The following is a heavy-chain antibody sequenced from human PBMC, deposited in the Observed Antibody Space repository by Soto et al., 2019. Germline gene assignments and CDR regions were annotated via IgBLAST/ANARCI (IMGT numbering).Heavy chain of an antibody. CDR1: GFTFSSYW. CDR3: ARAPGVGDYVWFDY. CDR2: XKXXXSXK. V-gene: IGHV3-7*01. Sequence: PGGSLRLSCAASGFTFSSYWMGWVRQAPGKGLEWVXNXKXXXSXKXXXDXXXXRFTISRDNAKNSLYLQMKSLRAEDTPVYYCARAPGVGDYVWFDYWGQGTLVTVSS. D-gene: IGHD4-17*01. J-gene: IGHJ4*02.